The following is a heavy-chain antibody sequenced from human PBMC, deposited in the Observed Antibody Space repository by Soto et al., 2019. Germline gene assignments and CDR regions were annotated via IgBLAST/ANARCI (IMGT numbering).Heavy chain of an antibody. CDR2: IYPGDSDT. CDR1: GCSFTSYW. V-gene: IGHV5-51*01. J-gene: IGHJ5*02. CDR3: AAGGAAAGTSSYNWFDP. Sequence: GLPLQVSCKGSGCSFTSYWIGWMRQMPGKGLEWMGIIYPGDSDTRYSPSFQGQVTISADKSISTAYLQWSSLKASDTAMYYCAAGGAAAGTSSYNWFDPWGQGTLVTVSS. D-gene: IGHD6-13*01.